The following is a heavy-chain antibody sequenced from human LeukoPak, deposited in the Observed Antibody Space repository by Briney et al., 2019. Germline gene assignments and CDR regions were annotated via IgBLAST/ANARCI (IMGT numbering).Heavy chain of an antibody. CDR3: ARGPRGSSQLFDY. J-gene: IGHJ4*02. D-gene: IGHD1-26*01. Sequence: SETLSLTCTVSGGSISSYYWSWIRQPPGKGLEWIGYIYYSGSTNYNPSLKSRVTISVDTSKNQFSLKLSSVTAADTAVYYCARGPRGSSQLFDYWGQGTLVTVSS. V-gene: IGHV4-59*12. CDR2: IYYSGST. CDR1: GGSISSYY.